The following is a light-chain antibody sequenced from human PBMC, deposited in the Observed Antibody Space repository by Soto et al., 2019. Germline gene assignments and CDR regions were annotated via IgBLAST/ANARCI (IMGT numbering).Light chain of an antibody. Sequence: QSVLTQPPSASGTPGQRVTISCSGSSSNIGSNTVNWYQQLPGTAPKLLIYSNNQRPSGVPDRFSGSKSGTSASLAISGLQSEDEADYYCAVWDDSLNAVLFGGGTKVTV. CDR3: AVWDDSLNAVL. CDR1: SSNIGSNT. J-gene: IGLJ2*01. V-gene: IGLV1-44*01. CDR2: SNN.